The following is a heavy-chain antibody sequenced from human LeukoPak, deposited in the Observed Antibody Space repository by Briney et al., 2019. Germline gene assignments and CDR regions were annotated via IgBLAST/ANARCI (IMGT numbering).Heavy chain of an antibody. CDR3: ARDRAAAAYDY. CDR1: GFTVSSNY. Sequence: GGSLRLSCAASGFTVSSNYTSWVRQAPGKGLEWVSVIYSGGSTYYADSVKGRFTISRDNSKNTLYLQMNSLRAEDTAVYYCARDRAAAAYDYWGQGTLVTVSS. J-gene: IGHJ4*02. CDR2: IYSGGST. D-gene: IGHD6-13*01. V-gene: IGHV3-53*01.